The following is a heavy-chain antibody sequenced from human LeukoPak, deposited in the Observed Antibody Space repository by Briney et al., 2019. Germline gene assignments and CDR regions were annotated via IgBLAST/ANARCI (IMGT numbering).Heavy chain of an antibody. J-gene: IGHJ4*02. V-gene: IGHV3-23*01. D-gene: IGHD3-22*01. CDR1: GFTFSTYA. CDR3: AKGGSSAYYFPHYFDY. Sequence: GGSLRLSCAASGFTFSTYAMSWVRQAPGKGLEWVSALSSSGGSTYYADSVKGRFTISRDNSKDTLYLQMNSLRAEDTVVYYCAKGGSSAYYFPHYFDYWGQGTLVTVSS. CDR2: LSSSGGST.